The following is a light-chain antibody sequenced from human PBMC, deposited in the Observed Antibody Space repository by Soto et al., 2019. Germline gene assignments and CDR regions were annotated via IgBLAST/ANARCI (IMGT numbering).Light chain of an antibody. J-gene: IGKJ5*01. Sequence: DIQMTQSPSAMSASVGDRVSITCRASQGISNYLAWFQQKPGKVPKRLIYAASNLQSGVPSRFSGSGSGTEFTLTISSLQPEDFATYYCQQLKSYVTFGQGTLLEVK. V-gene: IGKV1-17*03. CDR1: QGISNY. CDR3: QQLKSYVT. CDR2: AAS.